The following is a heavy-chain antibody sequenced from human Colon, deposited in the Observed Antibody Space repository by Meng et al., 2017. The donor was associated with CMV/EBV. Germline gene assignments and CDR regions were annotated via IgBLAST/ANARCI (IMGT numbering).Heavy chain of an antibody. CDR2: ISFGAIYT. CDR1: GFSLNHYG. J-gene: IGHJ4*02. Sequence: GGSLRLSCAASGFSLNHYGMNWVRQAPGKGLEWVSSISFGAIYTDYADSVKGRFTISRDNGKNSLYLQMNSLTVEDSAVYYCARDLSPYTTLHKGGQLVDFWGQGTLVTVSS. V-gene: IGHV3-21*01. D-gene: IGHD3-16*01. CDR3: ARDLSPYTTLHKGGQLVDF.